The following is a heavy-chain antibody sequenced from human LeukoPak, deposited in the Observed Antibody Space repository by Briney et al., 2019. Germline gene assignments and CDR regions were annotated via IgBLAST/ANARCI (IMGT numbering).Heavy chain of an antibody. CDR3: ARFVGQLVARGPLDY. J-gene: IGHJ4*02. CDR1: GFTFSSYS. D-gene: IGHD6-6*01. CDR2: ISSSSSCI. V-gene: IGHV3-21*01. Sequence: GGSLRLSCAASGFTFSSYSMNWVRQAPGKGLEWVSSISSSSSCIYYADSVKGRFTISRDNAKNSLYLQMNSLRAEDTAVYYCARFVGQLVARGPLDYWAREPWSPSPQ.